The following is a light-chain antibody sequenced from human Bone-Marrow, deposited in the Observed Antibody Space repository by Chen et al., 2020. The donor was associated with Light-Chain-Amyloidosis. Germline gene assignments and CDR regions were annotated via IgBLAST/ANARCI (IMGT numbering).Light chain of an antibody. CDR1: SSDVGGDNT. CDR2: EVT. V-gene: IGLV2-14*01. Sequence: QSALTQPASVSGSPGQSITISRTGTSSDVGGDNTVSWYQQHPDKAPKLMIYEVTNRPSWVPDRFSGSNSDNTASLTISGLQTEDEADYFCSSYTITNTLVFGSGTRVTVL. CDR3: SSYTITNTLV. J-gene: IGLJ1*01.